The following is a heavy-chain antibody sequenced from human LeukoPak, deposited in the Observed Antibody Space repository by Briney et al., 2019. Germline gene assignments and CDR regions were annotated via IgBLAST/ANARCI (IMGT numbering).Heavy chain of an antibody. V-gene: IGHV4-59*01. CDR1: GGSISSYY. Sequence: PSETLSLTCTVSGGSISSYYWSWIRQPPGKGLEWIGYIYYSGSTNYNPSLKSRVTISIDTSKNLFSLNLNSVTAADTAVYYCASGIKGRYDVLAGANSWYFDLWGRGTQVTVSS. J-gene: IGHJ2*01. CDR3: ASGIKGRYDVLAGANSWYFDL. D-gene: IGHD3-9*01. CDR2: IYYSGST.